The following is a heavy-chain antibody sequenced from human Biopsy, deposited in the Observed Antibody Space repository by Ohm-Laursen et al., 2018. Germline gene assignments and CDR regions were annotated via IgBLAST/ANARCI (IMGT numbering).Heavy chain of an antibody. Sequence: SVKVSCKASAYSFGDHRIHWVRQAPGQGLEWMGWIDPKSGGTNYAQKFQDRVTMTRDTSISTTYMELRRLTSDDTAVFYCARELGDFWGGRQFDFWGQGTLVTVSS. CDR3: ARELGDFWGGRQFDF. CDR2: IDPKSGGT. D-gene: IGHD3-3*01. V-gene: IGHV1-2*02. CDR1: AYSFGDHR. J-gene: IGHJ5*01.